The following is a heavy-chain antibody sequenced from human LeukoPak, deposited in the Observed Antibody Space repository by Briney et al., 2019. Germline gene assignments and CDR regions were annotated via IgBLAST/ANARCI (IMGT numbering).Heavy chain of an antibody. Sequence: SETLSLTCTVSGGSISSSSYYWGWIRQPPGTGLEWIGSIYYSGSTNYNPSLKSRVTISVDTSKNQFSLKLSSVTAADTAVYYCARGPYYYDSRPYKDYFDYWGQGTLVTVSS. V-gene: IGHV4-39*07. D-gene: IGHD3-22*01. CDR2: IYYSGST. J-gene: IGHJ4*02. CDR3: ARGPYYYDSRPYKDYFDY. CDR1: GGSISSSSYY.